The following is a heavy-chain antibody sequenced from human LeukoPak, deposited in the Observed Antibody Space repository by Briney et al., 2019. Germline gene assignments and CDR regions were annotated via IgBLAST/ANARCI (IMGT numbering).Heavy chain of an antibody. CDR3: ARHVRFEGFDY. Sequence: PGGSLRLSRAASGFIFSSYWMSWVRQAPGKGLEWVANIKQDGSEKYYVDSVKGRFTISRDNAKNSLFLQINSLRAEDTAVYYCARHVRFEGFDYWGQGTLVTVSS. CDR2: IKQDGSEK. V-gene: IGHV3-7*01. J-gene: IGHJ4*02. D-gene: IGHD3-3*01. CDR1: GFIFSSYW.